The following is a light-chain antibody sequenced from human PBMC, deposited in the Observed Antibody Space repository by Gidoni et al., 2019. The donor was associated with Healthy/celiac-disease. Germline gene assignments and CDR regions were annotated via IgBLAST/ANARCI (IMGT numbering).Light chain of an antibody. Sequence: DIQMTQSPSSLSASVGDRVTITCRASQSISSYLNWYQQKPGKAPKLLIYAASSLQSGVPSRFSGSGCGTDFTLTMSSLQPEDYETYYCQQSYSTLRTFGQGTKVEIK. CDR3: QQSYSTLRT. V-gene: IGKV1-39*01. J-gene: IGKJ1*01. CDR2: AAS. CDR1: QSISSY.